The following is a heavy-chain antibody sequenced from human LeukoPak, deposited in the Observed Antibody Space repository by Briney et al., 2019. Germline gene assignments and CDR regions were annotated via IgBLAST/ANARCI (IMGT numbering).Heavy chain of an antibody. V-gene: IGHV3-48*02. D-gene: IGHD3-9*01. CDR3: AEDKRYAFDY. Sequence: GGSLRLSCATSGFSFTDYPMNWVRQDPGKGLEGISNIRTTAEGAKYAYYADSVKGRVTISRDDGKNTLYLHVNSLRDDDTAVYQCAEDKRYAFDYWGQGILVTVSS. J-gene: IGHJ4*02. CDR2: IRTTAEGAKYA. CDR1: GFSFTDYP.